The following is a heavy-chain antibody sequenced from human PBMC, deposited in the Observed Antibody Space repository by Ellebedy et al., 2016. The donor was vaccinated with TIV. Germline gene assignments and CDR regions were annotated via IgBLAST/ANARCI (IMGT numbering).Heavy chain of an antibody. D-gene: IGHD2-2*01. CDR2: MNPKSGHT. Sequence: ASVKVSXXTSGYTFTNYDISWVRQATGQGLEWMGWMNPKSGHTGYAQKFLGRLTLTRNTSVNTAYMELSSLKFEDTAVYYCVRRRCCSSTTCKVKTIFGMMTPSPIDTWGRGTLVTVSS. CDR1: GYTFTNYD. CDR3: VRRRCCSSTTCKVKTIFGMMTPSPIDT. V-gene: IGHV1-8*01. J-gene: IGHJ5*02.